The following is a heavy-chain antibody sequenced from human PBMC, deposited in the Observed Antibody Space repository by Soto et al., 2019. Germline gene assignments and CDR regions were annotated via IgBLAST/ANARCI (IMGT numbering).Heavy chain of an antibody. CDR1: GASFSGYH. J-gene: IGHJ4*02. Sequence: QVQLQQWGAGLLKPSETLSLTCAVYGASFSGYHWSWIRQPPGKGLEWIGEITHSRGTNYNPSLTSRVTISVDTSKNQFSLKLGSVTAADTAVYCCARIAASDTDIDYWGQGTLVTVSS. CDR3: ARIAASDTDIDY. V-gene: IGHV4-34*01. CDR2: ITHSRGT. D-gene: IGHD6-13*01.